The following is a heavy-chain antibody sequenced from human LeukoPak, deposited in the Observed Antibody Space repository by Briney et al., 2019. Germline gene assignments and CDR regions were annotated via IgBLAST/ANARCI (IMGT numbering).Heavy chain of an antibody. CDR3: ATEVFDYYESSRADN. D-gene: IGHD3-22*01. J-gene: IGHJ4*02. Sequence: ASVKVSCKVSGYTFTDYYMHWVQQAPGKGLEWMGLVDPEDGETIYAEKFQGRVTITADTSTDTAYMELSSLRSEDTAVYYCATEVFDYYESSRADNWGQGTLVTVSS. V-gene: IGHV1-69-2*01. CDR1: GYTFTDYY. CDR2: VDPEDGET.